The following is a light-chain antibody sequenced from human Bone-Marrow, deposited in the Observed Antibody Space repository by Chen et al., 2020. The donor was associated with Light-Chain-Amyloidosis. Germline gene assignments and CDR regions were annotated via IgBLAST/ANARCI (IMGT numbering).Light chain of an antibody. J-gene: IGLJ3*02. CDR1: NIGSTS. V-gene: IGLV3-21*02. Sequence: SYVLTQPSSVSVAPGQTATIACGGNNIGSTSVHWYQQTPGQAPLMVVYDDSDRPSGIPERLSGSNSGNTATLTIGRVGAGDEAGYYCQVWDGSSDRPVFGGGTKLTVL. CDR3: QVWDGSSDRPV. CDR2: DDS.